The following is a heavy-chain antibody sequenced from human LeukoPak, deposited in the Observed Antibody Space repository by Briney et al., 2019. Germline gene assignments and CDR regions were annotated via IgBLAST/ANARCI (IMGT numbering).Heavy chain of an antibody. V-gene: IGHV4-39*01. CDR2: AYHSGTA. D-gene: IGHD1-26*01. J-gene: IGHJ4*02. Sequence: SETLSLTCTVSGGSISNSNYYWGWIRQPPGKGLEWIGSAYHSGTAYYNPSLKSRVTISVDTSKNQFSLRLNSVTAADTAVYYCARLFHPALSGNYPFDYWGQGTLVTVSS. CDR3: ARLFHPALSGNYPFDY. CDR1: GGSISNSNYY.